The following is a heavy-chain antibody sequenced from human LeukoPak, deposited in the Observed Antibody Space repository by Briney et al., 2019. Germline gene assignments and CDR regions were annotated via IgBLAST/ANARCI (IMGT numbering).Heavy chain of an antibody. CDR2: IIPIFGTA. V-gene: IGHV1-69*13. D-gene: IGHD2-21*02. Sequence: GASVKVSCKASGGTFSSYAISWVRQAPGQGREWMGGIIPIFGTANYAQKFQGRVTITADESTSTAYMELSSLRSEDTAVYYCARDTKPRIAYCGGDCYLGLGAFDIWGQGTMVTVSS. CDR3: ARDTKPRIAYCGGDCYLGLGAFDI. J-gene: IGHJ3*02. CDR1: GGTFSSYA.